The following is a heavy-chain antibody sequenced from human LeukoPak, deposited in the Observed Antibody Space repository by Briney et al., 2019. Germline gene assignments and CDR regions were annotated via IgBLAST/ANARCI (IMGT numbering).Heavy chain of an antibody. J-gene: IGHJ4*02. Sequence: GGSLRLSCAASGFTFSTFGMHWVRQAPGKGPEWEAVIWYDGSEKYYIDFAEGRFTISRDNSRNTLYLQMNSLRAEDTAVYYCARYYSHTSAWSEGGLDQWGQGTLVTVSS. CDR1: GFTFSTFG. D-gene: IGHD6-19*01. CDR3: ARYYSHTSAWSEGGLDQ. CDR2: IWYDGSEK. V-gene: IGHV3-33*01.